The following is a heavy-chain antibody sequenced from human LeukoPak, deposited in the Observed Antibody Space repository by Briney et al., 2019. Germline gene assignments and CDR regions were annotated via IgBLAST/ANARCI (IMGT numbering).Heavy chain of an antibody. J-gene: IGHJ4*02. D-gene: IGHD2-21*01. CDR1: GGSFSGYY. CDR3: ARIALHRDY. Sequence: PSETLSLTCAVYGGSFSGYYWSWIRQPPGKGLEWIGEINHSGSTNYNPSLKSRVTISVDTSKNQFSLKLSSVTAADTAVYYCARIALHRDYWGQGTLVTVSS. V-gene: IGHV4-34*01. CDR2: INHSGST.